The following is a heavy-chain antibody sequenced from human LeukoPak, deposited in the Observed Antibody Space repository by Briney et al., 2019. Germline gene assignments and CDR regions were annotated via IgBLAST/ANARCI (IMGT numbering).Heavy chain of an antibody. CDR2: ISSSGSTI. J-gene: IGHJ4*02. CDR3: AKWLRFWTAIDY. D-gene: IGHD5-12*01. Sequence: GGSLRLSCAASGFTFSSYEMNWVRQAPGKGLEWVSYISSSGSTIYYADSVKGRFTISRDNAKNSLCLQMNSLRAEDTAVYYCAKWLRFWTAIDYWGQGTLVTVSS. V-gene: IGHV3-48*03. CDR1: GFTFSSYE.